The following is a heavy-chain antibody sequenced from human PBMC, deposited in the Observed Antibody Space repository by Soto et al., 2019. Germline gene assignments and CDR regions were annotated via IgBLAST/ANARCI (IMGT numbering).Heavy chain of an antibody. V-gene: IGHV3-15*01. Sequence: PGGSLRLSCAASGFTFSNVWMSWVRQAPGKGLEWVGRIKSKTDGGTTDYAAPVKGRFTISRDDSKNTLYLQMNSLKTEDTAVYYCTTRITVDYYMDVWGKGTTVTVSS. J-gene: IGHJ6*03. CDR2: IKSKTDGGTT. CDR3: TTRITVDYYMDV. CDR1: GFTFSNVW.